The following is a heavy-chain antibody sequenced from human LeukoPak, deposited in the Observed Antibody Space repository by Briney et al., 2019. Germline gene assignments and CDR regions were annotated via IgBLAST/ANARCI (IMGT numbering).Heavy chain of an antibody. CDR2: INHSGST. CDR1: GGSISGYY. D-gene: IGHD4-17*01. CDR3: AARDDYGDWFDP. V-gene: IGHV4-34*01. J-gene: IGHJ5*02. Sequence: SETLSLTCTVSGGSISGYYWSWIRQPPGKGLEWIGEINHSGSTNYNPSLKSRVTISVDTSKNQFSLKLSSVTAADTAVYYCAARDDYGDWFDPWGQGTLVTVSS.